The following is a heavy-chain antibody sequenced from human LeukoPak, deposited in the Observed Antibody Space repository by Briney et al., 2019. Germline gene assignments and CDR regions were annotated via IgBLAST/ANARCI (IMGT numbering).Heavy chain of an antibody. CDR2: ISGSGGST. Sequence: GGSLRLSYAASGFTFSSYVMRWVRQAPGKGLEWVSVISGSGGSTYYADSVKGRFTISRDNSKNTLYLQMNSLRAEDTAVYYCAKDSSSSLYYLDYWGQGTLVTVSS. CDR1: GFTFSSYV. J-gene: IGHJ4*02. V-gene: IGHV3-23*01. D-gene: IGHD6-6*01. CDR3: AKDSSSSLYYLDY.